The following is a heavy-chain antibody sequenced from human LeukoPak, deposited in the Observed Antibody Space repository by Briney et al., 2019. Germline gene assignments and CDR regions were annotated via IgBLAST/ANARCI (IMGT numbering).Heavy chain of an antibody. D-gene: IGHD3-10*01. CDR3: ARDRGGFDY. CDR1: GGSLSSGGYY. Sequence: SETLSLTCTDSGGSLSSGGYYWSWIRQHPGKGLEWIGYIYYSGSTYYNPSLKSRVTISVDTSKNQFSLKLSSVTAADTAVYDCARDRGGFDYWGQGTLVTVSS. V-gene: IGHV4-31*03. CDR2: IYYSGST. J-gene: IGHJ4*02.